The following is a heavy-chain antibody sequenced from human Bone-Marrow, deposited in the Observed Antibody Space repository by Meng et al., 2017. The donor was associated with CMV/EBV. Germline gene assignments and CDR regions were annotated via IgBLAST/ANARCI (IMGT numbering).Heavy chain of an antibody. CDR2: ISYDGSNK. CDR1: GFTFSSYA. CDR3: ASGSGYCISTSCSKRAEYFQH. D-gene: IGHD2-2*01. J-gene: IGHJ1*01. Sequence: GESLKISCAASGFTFSSYAMHWVRQAPGKGLEWVAVISYDGSNKYYADSVKGRFTISRDNSKNTLYLQMNSLRAEDTAVYYCASGSGYCISTSCSKRAEYFQHWGQGTLVTVSS. V-gene: IGHV3-30-3*01.